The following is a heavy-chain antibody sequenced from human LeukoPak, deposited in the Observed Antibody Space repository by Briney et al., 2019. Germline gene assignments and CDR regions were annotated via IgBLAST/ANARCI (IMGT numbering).Heavy chain of an antibody. V-gene: IGHV1-69*01. D-gene: IGHD3-10*01. J-gene: IGHJ5*02. CDR3: ARAEVRGVIITSWFDP. Sequence: SVKVSCKASGGTFSSYAISWVRQAPGQGLEWMGGSIPIFGTANYAQKFQGRVTITADESTSTAYMELSSLRSEDTAVYYCARAEVRGVIITSWFDPWGQGTLVTVSS. CDR1: GGTFSSYA. CDR2: SIPIFGTA.